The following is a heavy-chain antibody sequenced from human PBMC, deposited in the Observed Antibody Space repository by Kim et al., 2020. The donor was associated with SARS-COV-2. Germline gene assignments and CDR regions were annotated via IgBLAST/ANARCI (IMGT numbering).Heavy chain of an antibody. J-gene: IGHJ3*02. Sequence: ASVKVSCKASGYTFFRSSMIWVRQAPGPGIERMGWIDTNTGNPTYAQGSTGRFVFSLDTAVRTAYLQPSSLKAEATAAYYSATCHYDILTAANDALDISG. V-gene: IGHV7-4-1*02. D-gene: IGHD3-9*01. CDR1: GYTFFRSS. CDR3: ATCHYDILTAANDALDI. CDR2: IDTNTGNP.